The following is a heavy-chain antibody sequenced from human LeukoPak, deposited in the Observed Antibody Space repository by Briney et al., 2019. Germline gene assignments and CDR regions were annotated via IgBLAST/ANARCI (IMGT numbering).Heavy chain of an antibody. Sequence: SSETLSLTCTVSAGSISTYFWNWIRQPPGRGLEWIGHVFYDGSTNLNPSLKSRVTISVDTSKTQFSLKLRSVTAADTAVYYCARRPRAEPDPSPDNWFDPWGQGTLVTVSS. D-gene: IGHD1-14*01. J-gene: IGHJ5*02. CDR2: VFYDGST. CDR3: ARRPRAEPDPSPDNWFDP. V-gene: IGHV4-59*08. CDR1: AGSISTYF.